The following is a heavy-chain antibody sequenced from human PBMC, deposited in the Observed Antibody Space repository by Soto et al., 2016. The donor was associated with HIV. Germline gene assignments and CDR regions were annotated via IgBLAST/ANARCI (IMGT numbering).Heavy chain of an antibody. Sequence: EVQLVESGGGLVQPGGSLRLSCAASGFTFSSYSMNWVRQAPGKGLEWVSYISSSSSTKYYADSVKGRFTISRDNAKNSLYLQMNSLRAEDTAVYYCARRSNTVTTAYWYFDLWGLATLALSPQ. CDR1: GFTFSSYS. CDR3: ARRSNTVTTAYWYFDL. CDR2: ISSSSSTK. V-gene: IGHV3-48*01. D-gene: IGHD4-17*01. J-gene: IGHJ2*01.